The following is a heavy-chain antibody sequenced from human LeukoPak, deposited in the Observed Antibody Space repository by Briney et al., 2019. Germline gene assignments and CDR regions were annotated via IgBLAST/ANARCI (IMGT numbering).Heavy chain of an antibody. CDR3: ARGLVVGAGRLDP. CDR1: GGSMTNYY. V-gene: IGHV4-59*01. CDR2: IFYTGNT. D-gene: IGHD3-22*01. J-gene: IGHJ5*02. Sequence: SETLSLTCTVSGGSMTNYYWSWIRQTPGKGLEWIGYIFYTGNTNYSPSLKSRLTISVDTSKNQFSLNLSSVTTADTGVYFCARGLVVGAGRLDPWGPGTLAIVSS.